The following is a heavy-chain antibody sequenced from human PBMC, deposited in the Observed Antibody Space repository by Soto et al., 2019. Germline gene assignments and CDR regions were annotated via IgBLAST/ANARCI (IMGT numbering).Heavy chain of an antibody. Sequence: GKGLEWVSWVTRRRGYILYADSVKGRFSISSDNARNSLFLQMNSLRVEDTAVYYCAIYFFFQAEDGIPDL. CDR2: VTRRRGYI. D-gene: IGHD3-9*01. J-gene: IGHJ2*01. V-gene: IGHV3-21*01. CDR3: AIYFFFQAEDGIPDL.